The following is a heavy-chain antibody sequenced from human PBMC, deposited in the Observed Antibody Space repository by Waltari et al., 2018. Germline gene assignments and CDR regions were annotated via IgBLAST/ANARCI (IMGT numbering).Heavy chain of an antibody. V-gene: IGHV3-48*01. CDR3: ARWRDGYSQDVFDI. CDR1: GFTIRSYS. Sequence: EGQLVVSGGGLVQPGGSLRLPCAASGFTIRSYSMNWVRQAPGKGLGWVSYISSSTSTTYYADSVKGQFTISSDNAKNSLYLQMNSLRAEDTAVDYCARWRDGYSQDVFDIGGQGTMVSVSS. D-gene: IGHD5-18*01. J-gene: IGHJ3*02. CDR2: ISSSTSTT.